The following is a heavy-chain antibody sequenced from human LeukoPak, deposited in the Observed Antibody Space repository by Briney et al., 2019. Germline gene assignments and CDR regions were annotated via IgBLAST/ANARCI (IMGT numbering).Heavy chain of an antibody. CDR2: INPNSGGT. D-gene: IGHD3-22*01. V-gene: IGHV1-2*02. J-gene: IGHJ4*02. CDR3: ARSHSSGYYYRY. Sequence: GASVKVSCKASGYTFTGYYMHWVRQAPGQGLEWLGWINPNSGGTNYAQKFQGRVTMTRDTSISTAYMELSRLRSDDTAVYYCARSHSSGYYYRYWGQGTLVTVSS. CDR1: GYTFTGYY.